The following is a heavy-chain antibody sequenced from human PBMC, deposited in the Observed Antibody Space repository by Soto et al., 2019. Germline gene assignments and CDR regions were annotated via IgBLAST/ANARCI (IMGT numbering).Heavy chain of an antibody. CDR3: ARSRTDYYDSSGSQPGY. CDR2: IWYDGSNK. CDR1: GFTFSSYG. V-gene: IGHV3-33*01. Sequence: QVQLVESGGGVVQPGRSLRLSCAASGFTFSSYGMHWVRQAPGKGLEWVAVIWYDGSNKYYADSVKGRFTISRDNSKNPLYLQMTSLRAEDTAVYYCARSRTDYYDSSGSQPGYWGQGPLVTVSS. D-gene: IGHD3-22*01. J-gene: IGHJ4*02.